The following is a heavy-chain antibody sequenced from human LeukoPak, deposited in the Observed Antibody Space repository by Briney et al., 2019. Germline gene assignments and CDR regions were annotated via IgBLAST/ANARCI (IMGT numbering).Heavy chain of an antibody. J-gene: IGHJ5*02. Sequence: ASVKVSCKVSGYTLTELSMHWVRQAPGKGLEWMGGFGPEDGETIYAQKFQGRVTMTEDTSTDTAYMELSSLRSEDTAVYYCATTAVALRAFDPWGQGTLVTVSS. V-gene: IGHV1-24*01. CDR1: GYTLTELS. CDR2: FGPEDGET. D-gene: IGHD6-19*01. CDR3: ATTAVALRAFDP.